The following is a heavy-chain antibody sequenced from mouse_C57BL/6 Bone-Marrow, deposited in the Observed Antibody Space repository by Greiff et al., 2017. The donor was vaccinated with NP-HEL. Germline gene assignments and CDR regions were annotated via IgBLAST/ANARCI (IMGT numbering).Heavy chain of an antibody. V-gene: IGHV5-4*01. Sequence: EVQLVESGGGLVKPGGSLKLSCAASGFTFSSYAMSWVRQTPEKRLEWVATISDGGSYTYYPDNVKGRFTISRDNAKNNLYLQMSHLKSEDTAMYYCARDMAVVAFDYWGQGTTLTVSS. CDR2: ISDGGSYT. CDR3: ARDMAVVAFDY. CDR1: GFTFSSYA. D-gene: IGHD1-1*01. J-gene: IGHJ2*01.